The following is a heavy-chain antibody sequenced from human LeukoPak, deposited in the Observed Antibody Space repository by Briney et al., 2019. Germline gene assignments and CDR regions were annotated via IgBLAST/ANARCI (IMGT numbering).Heavy chain of an antibody. V-gene: IGHV7-4-1*02. CDR3: ARSLGGSGYYSVDI. D-gene: IGHD3-22*01. Sequence: ASVKVSCKASGYTFTSYTMNWVRQAPGQGLEWMGWINTNTGNPTYAQGFTGRFVFSLDTSVSTAYLQISNLKAEDTAVYYCARSLGGSGYYSVDIWGQGTMVTVSS. CDR2: INTNTGNP. CDR1: GYTFTSYT. J-gene: IGHJ3*02.